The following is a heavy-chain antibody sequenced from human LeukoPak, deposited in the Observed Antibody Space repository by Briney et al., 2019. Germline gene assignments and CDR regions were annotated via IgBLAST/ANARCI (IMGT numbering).Heavy chain of an antibody. CDR2: IYYSGST. D-gene: IGHD6-13*01. CDR3: ARDGSSSSWYWFDP. Sequence: SETLSLTCTVSGGSISSYYWSWIRQPPGKGLEWIGYIYYSGSTNYNPSLKSRVTISVDTSKNQFSLKLSSVTAADTAVYYCARDGSSSSWYWFDPWGQGTLVTVSS. CDR1: GGSISSYY. V-gene: IGHV4-59*12. J-gene: IGHJ5*02.